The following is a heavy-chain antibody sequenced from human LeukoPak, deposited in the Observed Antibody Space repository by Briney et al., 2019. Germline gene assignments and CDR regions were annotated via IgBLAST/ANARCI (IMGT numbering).Heavy chain of an antibody. CDR3: AKDDDWGRYKH. CDR1: GFTFSSYW. J-gene: IGHJ1*01. Sequence: GGSLRLSCAASGFTFSSYWMSWVRQAPGKGLDWVANIKKDGSEKYYVDSVKGRFTISRDNSKNTQSLQMNSQRAEDTAVYYCAKDDDWGRYKHWGQGTLVTVSS. V-gene: IGHV3-7*03. D-gene: IGHD3-16*01. CDR2: IKKDGSEK.